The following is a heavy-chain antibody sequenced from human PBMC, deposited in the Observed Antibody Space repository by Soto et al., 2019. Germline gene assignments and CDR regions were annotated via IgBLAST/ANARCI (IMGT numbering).Heavy chain of an antibody. CDR2: ISYDGSKM. CDR1: GFIFSSSG. Sequence: QVQLVESGGGVVQPGRSLRLSCVASGFIFSSSGMHWVRQAPGKGLEWVAVISYDGSKMYYADSVKGRFTISRDNSKNTLYLQMNRLGPGATAVYYWAKATYSGGYWVGNCGQGTLVTVSS. CDR3: AKATYSGGYWVGN. D-gene: IGHD1-26*01. J-gene: IGHJ4*02. V-gene: IGHV3-30*18.